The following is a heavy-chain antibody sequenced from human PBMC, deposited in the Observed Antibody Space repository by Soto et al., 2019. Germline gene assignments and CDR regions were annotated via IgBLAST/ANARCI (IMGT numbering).Heavy chain of an antibody. D-gene: IGHD1-26*01. V-gene: IGHV1-24*01. CDR3: ATDPRIVGAVGRDY. CDR1: GYTLTELS. CDR2: FDPEDGET. J-gene: IGHJ4*02. Sequence: ASVKVSCKVSGYTLTELSMHWVRQAPGKGLEWMGGFDPEDGETIYAQKFQGRVTLTEDTSTDTAYMELSSLRSEDTAVYYCATDPRIVGAVGRDYWGQGTLVTVSA.